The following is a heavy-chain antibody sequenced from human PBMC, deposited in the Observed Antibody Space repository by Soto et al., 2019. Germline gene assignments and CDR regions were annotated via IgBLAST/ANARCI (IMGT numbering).Heavy chain of an antibody. CDR1: GGSFSSYA. D-gene: IGHD4-17*01. CDR2: IIPMLGIA. J-gene: IGHJ5*02. V-gene: IGHV1-69*04. CDR3: ATHDYGIQNWFDP. Sequence: ASVKVSCKASGGSFSSYAINWVRQAPGQGLEWMGRIIPMLGIANYAQKFQGRVTITADKSTSTAYMELSSLRSEDTAVYYCATHDYGIQNWFDPWGQGTLVTVSS.